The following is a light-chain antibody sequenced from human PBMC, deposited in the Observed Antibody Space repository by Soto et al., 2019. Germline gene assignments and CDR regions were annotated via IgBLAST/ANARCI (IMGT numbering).Light chain of an antibody. CDR2: RNS. J-gene: IGLJ1*01. Sequence: VLTQSPSASGTPGQRVTISCSGSASTIGRSYVYWYQQLPGTAPKLLIYRNSQRPSGVPDRFSGSKSGASASLAISGLRSEDEADYYCAAWDDNLSGLYVFGAGTKVTVL. V-gene: IGLV1-47*01. CDR3: AAWDDNLSGLYV. CDR1: ASTIGRSY.